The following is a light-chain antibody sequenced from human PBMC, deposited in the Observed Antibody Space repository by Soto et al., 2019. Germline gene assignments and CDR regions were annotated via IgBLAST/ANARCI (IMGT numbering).Light chain of an antibody. CDR3: QQYNNWPPWT. CDR2: GAS. V-gene: IGKV3-15*01. J-gene: IGKJ1*01. CDR1: QSVSSN. Sequence: EIVLTQSPGTLSLSPCERAALSCSPSQSVSSNLAWYQQKPGQAPGLLIYGASTRATGIPARFSGSGSGTEFTLTISSLQSEDFAVYYCQQYNNWPPWTFGQGTKVDNK.